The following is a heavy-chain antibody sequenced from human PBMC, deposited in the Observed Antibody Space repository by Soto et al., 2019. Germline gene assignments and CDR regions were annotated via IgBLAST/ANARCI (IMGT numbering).Heavy chain of an antibody. D-gene: IGHD3-10*01. CDR3: ERVAPESTLGYGMDV. Sequence: QVQLVQSGAEVKKPGASVKVSCKASGYTFTSYGISWVRQAPGQGLEWMGWISAYNGNTNYAQKLQGRVTMTTDTSTSTGYMELRSLRSDDTAVYYCERVAPESTLGYGMDVWGQGTTVNVSS. CDR1: GYTFTSYG. CDR2: ISAYNGNT. J-gene: IGHJ6*02. V-gene: IGHV1-18*01.